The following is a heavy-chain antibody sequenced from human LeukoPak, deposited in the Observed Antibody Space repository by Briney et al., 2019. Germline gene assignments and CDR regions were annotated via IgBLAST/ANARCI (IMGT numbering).Heavy chain of an antibody. CDR2: ITNDGDIT. CDR1: GFTFSSYA. V-gene: IGHV3-64*01. D-gene: IGHD6-6*01. CDR3: ARSEGGSSAY. Sequence: GGSLRLSCAASGFTFSSYAFHWVRQAPGKGLEYVSVITNDGDITYYANSVKGRFTASRDNSKNTLYLQMDSLRPDDMALYFCARSEGGSSAYWGQGTLVTVSA. J-gene: IGHJ4*02.